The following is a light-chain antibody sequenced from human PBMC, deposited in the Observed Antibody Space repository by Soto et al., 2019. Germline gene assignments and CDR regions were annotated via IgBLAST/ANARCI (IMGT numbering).Light chain of an antibody. Sequence: QSALTQPRSVPGSPGQSVTISCTGTSSDVGVYNYVSWYQQHPGKAPKLMIYDVSKRPSGVPDRFSGSKSGNPASLTISGLQAEDEADYYCCSYAGSYTWVFGGGTKVTVL. CDR3: CSYAGSYTWV. CDR1: SSDVGVYNY. J-gene: IGLJ3*02. CDR2: DVS. V-gene: IGLV2-11*01.